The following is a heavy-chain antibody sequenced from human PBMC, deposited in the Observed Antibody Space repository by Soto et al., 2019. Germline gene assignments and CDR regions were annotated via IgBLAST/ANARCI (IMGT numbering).Heavy chain of an antibody. V-gene: IGHV2-5*02. D-gene: IGHD6-13*01. J-gene: IGHJ4*02. CDR1: GFSLSTSGVG. CDR2: IYWDDDK. CDR3: AHRAAAGYYFDY. Sequence: QITLKESGPTLVKPTQTLTVTCTFSGFSLSTSGVGVGWIRQPPGQALEWLALIYWDDDKRYSPSLKSRLTITKDTSKNQVVLTMTNMDPVDTATYYWAHRAAAGYYFDYWGQGTLVTVSS.